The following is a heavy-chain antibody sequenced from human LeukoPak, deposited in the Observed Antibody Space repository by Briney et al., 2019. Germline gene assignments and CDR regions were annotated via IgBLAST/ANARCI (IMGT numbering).Heavy chain of an antibody. J-gene: IGHJ4*02. CDR1: GFTFSSYG. CDR2: VSSSSSYI. Sequence: GGSLRLSCAASGFTFSSYGMNWVRQAPGKGLEWVSFVSSSSSYIYYADALKGRFTISRDDAKNLLYLDMNSLRAEDTAVYYCARGHTAVTRHFDFWGQGTLVTVSS. D-gene: IGHD4-17*01. V-gene: IGHV3-21*01. CDR3: ARGHTAVTRHFDF.